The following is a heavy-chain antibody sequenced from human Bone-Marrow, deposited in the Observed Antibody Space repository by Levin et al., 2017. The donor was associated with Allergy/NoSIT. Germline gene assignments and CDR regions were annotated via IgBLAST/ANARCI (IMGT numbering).Heavy chain of an antibody. CDR2: MYPNSDNA. Sequence: ASVKVSCKTSGYTFTSFDINWVRQATGQGLEWMGWMYPNSDNAGYAQKFQGRVTMTRNTSISTAYMELSSLRSEDTAIYYCARGELGSGYSFDYWGQGTLVTVSS. CDR3: ARGELGSGYSFDY. J-gene: IGHJ4*02. V-gene: IGHV1-8*01. D-gene: IGHD5-12*01. CDR1: GYTFTSFD.